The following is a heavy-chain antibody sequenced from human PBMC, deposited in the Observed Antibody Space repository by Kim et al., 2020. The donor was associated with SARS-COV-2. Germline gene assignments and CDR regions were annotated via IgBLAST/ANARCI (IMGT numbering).Heavy chain of an antibody. Sequence: SETLSLTCTVSGGSISSGGYYWSWIRQHPGKGLEWIGYIYYSGSTYYNPSLKSRVTISVDTSKNQFSLKLSSVTAADTAVYYCARWRRQGRSSTRIDYWGQGTLVTVSS. CDR1: GGSISSGGYY. CDR3: ARWRRQGRSSTRIDY. D-gene: IGHD1-26*01. J-gene: IGHJ4*02. V-gene: IGHV4-31*03. CDR2: IYYSGST.